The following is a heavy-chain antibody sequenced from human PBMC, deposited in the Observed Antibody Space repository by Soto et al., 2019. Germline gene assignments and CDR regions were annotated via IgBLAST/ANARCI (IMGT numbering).Heavy chain of an antibody. CDR3: AKEGEGVGNSSSWYSF. D-gene: IGHD6-13*01. Sequence: PGGSLRLSCAASGFTFDDYAMHWVRQAPGKGLEWVSGISWNSGSIGYADSVKGRFTISRDNAKNSLYLQMNSLRAEDTALYYCAKEGEGVGNSSSWYSFWGQGTLVTVSS. V-gene: IGHV3-9*01. CDR2: ISWNSGSI. CDR1: GFTFDDYA. J-gene: IGHJ4*02.